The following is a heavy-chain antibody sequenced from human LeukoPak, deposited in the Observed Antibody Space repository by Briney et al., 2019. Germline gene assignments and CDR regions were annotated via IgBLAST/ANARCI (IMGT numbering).Heavy chain of an antibody. CDR3: AKDSSGWYRGRMGRTTDYYYYYYMDV. CDR2: ISKGSGYI. Sequence: GGSLRLSCAASGFSFSDYSLNWVRQAPGKGLEWVSSISKGSGYIYYTDSVKGRFTISRDNSKNTLYLQMNSLRAEDTAVYYCAKDSSGWYRGRMGRTTDYYYYYYMDVWGKGTTVTVSS. J-gene: IGHJ6*03. V-gene: IGHV3-21*04. D-gene: IGHD6-19*01. CDR1: GFSFSDYS.